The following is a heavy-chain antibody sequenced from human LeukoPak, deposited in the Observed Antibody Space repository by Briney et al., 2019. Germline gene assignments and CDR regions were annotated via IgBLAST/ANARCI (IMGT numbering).Heavy chain of an antibody. CDR3: ANQVAGYYGSGSYLEYY. D-gene: IGHD3-10*01. CDR2: ISSSSSYI. CDR1: GFTFSSYS. Sequence: PGGSLRLSCAASGFTFSSYSMNWVRQAPGKGLEWASSISSSSSYIYYADSVKGRFTISRDNAKNSLYLQMNSLRAEDTAVYYCANQVAGYYGSGSYLEYYWGQGTLVTVSS. V-gene: IGHV3-21*01. J-gene: IGHJ4*02.